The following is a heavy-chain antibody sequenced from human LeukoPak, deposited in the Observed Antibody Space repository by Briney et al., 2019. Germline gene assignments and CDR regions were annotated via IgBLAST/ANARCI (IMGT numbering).Heavy chain of an antibody. Sequence: NPSETLSLTCTVSGGSISSSSYYWGWIRQPPGKGLEWIGSIYYSGSTYYNPSLKSRVTISVDTSKNQFSLKLSSVTAADTAVYYCARDPYSSSSRYFDYWGQGTLVTVSS. D-gene: IGHD6-6*01. J-gene: IGHJ4*02. CDR2: IYYSGST. V-gene: IGHV4-39*02. CDR1: GGSISSSSYY. CDR3: ARDPYSSSSRYFDY.